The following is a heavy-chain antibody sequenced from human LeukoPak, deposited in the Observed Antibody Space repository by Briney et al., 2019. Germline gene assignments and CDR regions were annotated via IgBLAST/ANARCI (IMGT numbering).Heavy chain of an antibody. J-gene: IGHJ3*02. D-gene: IGHD3-3*01. CDR2: IYYSGST. Sequence: PSETLSLTCAVYGGSFSGYYWSWIRQPPGKGLEWIGYIYYSGSTYYNPSLKSRVTISVDTSKNQFSLKLSSVTAADTAVYYCARDRRFLEWLSFDAFDIWGQGTMVTVSS. CDR1: GGSFSGYY. CDR3: ARDRRFLEWLSFDAFDI. V-gene: IGHV4-34*01.